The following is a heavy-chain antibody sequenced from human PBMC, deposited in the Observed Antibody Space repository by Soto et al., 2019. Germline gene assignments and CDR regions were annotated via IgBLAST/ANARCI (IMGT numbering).Heavy chain of an antibody. CDR1: GFTFDDYA. CDR2: ISWNSGSI. Sequence: PGGSLRLSCAASGFTFDDYAMHWVRQDPGKGLEWVSGISWNSGSIGYADSVKGRFTISRDNAKNSLYLQMNSLRAEDTALYYCAQARRIAATYAYYYGMDVWGQGTMVTVSS. D-gene: IGHD6-6*01. V-gene: IGHV3-9*01. CDR3: AQARRIAATYAYYYGMDV. J-gene: IGHJ6*02.